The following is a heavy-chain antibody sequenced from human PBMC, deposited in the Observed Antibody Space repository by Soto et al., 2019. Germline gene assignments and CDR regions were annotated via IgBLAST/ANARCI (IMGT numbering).Heavy chain of an antibody. CDR1: GFSFSNYA. D-gene: IGHD6-6*01. CDR2: ISGSGSST. J-gene: IGHJ4*02. Sequence: PGGSLRLSCAASGFSFSNYAMSWVRQAPGKGLEWVSFISGSGSSTYYADSVKGRFTISRGNSKNTLYLQMNSLRAEDAAVYYCVREASSPGLNLDHWGPGTLLTVSS. CDR3: VREASSPGLNLDH. V-gene: IGHV3-23*01.